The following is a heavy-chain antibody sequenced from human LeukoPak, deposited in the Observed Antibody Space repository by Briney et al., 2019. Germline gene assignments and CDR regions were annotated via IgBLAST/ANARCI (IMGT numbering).Heavy chain of an antibody. CDR3: ARTTDGGGWFLRWYFDL. J-gene: IGHJ2*01. CDR1: GFTFSSYA. CDR2: ISGSGGST. Sequence: GGSLRLSCAASGFTFSSYAMSWVRQAPGKGLEWVSAISGSGGSTYYADSVKGRFTISRDNSKSTLPLQMNSLRAEDTAVYYCARTTDGGGWFLRWYFDLWGRGTLVTVSS. D-gene: IGHD6-19*01. V-gene: IGHV3-23*01.